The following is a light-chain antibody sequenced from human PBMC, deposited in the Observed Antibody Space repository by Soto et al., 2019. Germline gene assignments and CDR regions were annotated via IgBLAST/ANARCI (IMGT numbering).Light chain of an antibody. J-gene: IGKJ1*01. V-gene: IGKV3-15*01. Sequence: EMVMTQSPATQSVSPGERASLSCRASQSIGGNLAWYQQKPGQAPRLLIYGASTRATGVPARFSGSGSRTDFTLTISRLEPEDFAVYYCQQYGSSPWTFGQGTKVEIK. CDR3: QQYGSSPWT. CDR2: GAS. CDR1: QSIGGN.